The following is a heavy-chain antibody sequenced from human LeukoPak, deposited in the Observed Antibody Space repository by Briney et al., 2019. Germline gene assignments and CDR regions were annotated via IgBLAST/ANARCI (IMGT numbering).Heavy chain of an antibody. D-gene: IGHD3-22*01. Sequence: ASVKVSCKASGYTFTSYYMHWVRQAPGQGLEWMGGIIPIFGTANYAQKFQGRVTITADESTSTAYMELSSLRSEDTAVYYCARADYYDSSGYAYYFDYWGQGTLVTVSS. V-gene: IGHV1-69*13. J-gene: IGHJ4*02. CDR3: ARADYYDSSGYAYYFDY. CDR2: IIPIFGTA. CDR1: GYTFTSYY.